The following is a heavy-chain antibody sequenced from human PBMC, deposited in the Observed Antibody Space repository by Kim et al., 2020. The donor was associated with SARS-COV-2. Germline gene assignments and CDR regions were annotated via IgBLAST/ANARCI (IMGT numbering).Heavy chain of an antibody. CDR2: IYDSGNT. D-gene: IGHD6-19*01. CDR1: GYSISSGYY. CDR3: ARGQQWLVPYAFDI. J-gene: IGHJ3*02. Sequence: SETLSLTCTVSGYSISSGYYWGWIRQPPGKGLEWIGTIYDSGNTHYNPSLTSRVTMSVDTSKNQFSLKLISVIAADTAVYYCARGQQWLVPYAFDIWGQG. V-gene: IGHV4-38-2*02.